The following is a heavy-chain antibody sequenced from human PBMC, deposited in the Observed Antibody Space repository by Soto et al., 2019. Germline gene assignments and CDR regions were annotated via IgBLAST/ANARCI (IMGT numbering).Heavy chain of an antibody. CDR1: GASLRSGSYY. CDR3: SYGSSFDY. Sequence: SETLSLTCTVSGASLRSGSYYWSWIRQPPGKGLEWIGYISHSGRTNYDPSLKSRLTMSVDTSQNQFSLQLNSVTAADTAVYYCSYGSSFDYFGQGTLVTVSS. D-gene: IGHD3-10*01. V-gene: IGHV4-61*01. CDR2: ISHSGRT. J-gene: IGHJ4*02.